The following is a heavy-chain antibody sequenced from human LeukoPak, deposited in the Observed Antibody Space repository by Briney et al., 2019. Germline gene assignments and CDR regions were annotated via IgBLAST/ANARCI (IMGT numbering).Heavy chain of an antibody. CDR2: ISGSGGST. V-gene: IGHV3-23*01. CDR3: ASSLWVVMTSSAIDY. Sequence: HSGGSLRLSCAASGFTFSSYAMSWVRQAPGKGLEWVSAISGSGGSTYYADSVKGRFTISRDNSKNTLYLQMNSLRAEDTAVYYCASSLWVVMTSSAIDYWGQGTLVTVSS. CDR1: GFTFSSYA. J-gene: IGHJ4*02. D-gene: IGHD3-22*01.